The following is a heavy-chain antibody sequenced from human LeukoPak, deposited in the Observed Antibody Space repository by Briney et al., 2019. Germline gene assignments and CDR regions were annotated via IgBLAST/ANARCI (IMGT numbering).Heavy chain of an antibody. Sequence: SETLSLTCTVSGGSISSGDYYWGWIRQPPGKGLEWIGSIYYSGSTYYNPSLKSRVTISVDTSKNQFSLKLSSVTAADTAVYYCARLGSGGLGDYWGQGTLVTVSS. CDR1: GGSISSGDYY. J-gene: IGHJ4*02. V-gene: IGHV4-39*01. CDR3: ARLGSGGLGDY. CDR2: IYYSGST. D-gene: IGHD3-10*01.